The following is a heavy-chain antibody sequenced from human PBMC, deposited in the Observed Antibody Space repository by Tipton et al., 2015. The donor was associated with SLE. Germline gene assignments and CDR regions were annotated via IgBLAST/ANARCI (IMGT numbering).Heavy chain of an antibody. Sequence: TLSLTCTVSGGSISSGGYYWSWIRQHPGKGLEWIGYIYYSGSAYYNPSLKSRVTISVDTSKNQFSLKLSSVTAADTAVYYCARPSSWREAGACDIWGQGTMVTVSS. J-gene: IGHJ3*02. CDR1: GGSISSGGYY. V-gene: IGHV4-31*03. CDR2: IYYSGSA. D-gene: IGHD6-13*01. CDR3: ARPSSWREAGACDI.